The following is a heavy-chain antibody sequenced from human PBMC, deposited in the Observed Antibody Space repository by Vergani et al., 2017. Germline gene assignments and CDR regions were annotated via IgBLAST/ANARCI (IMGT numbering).Heavy chain of an antibody. J-gene: IGHJ4*02. CDR1: GFTVSSNY. CDR2: IYSGGST. D-gene: IGHD6-13*01. V-gene: IGHV3-66*01. Sequence: EVQLVESGGGLVQPGGSLRLSCAASGFTVSSNYMSWVRQAPGKGLEWVSVIYSGGSTYYADSVKGRFTISRDNSKNTLYLQMNSLRAEDTAVYYCARVRDTYIEQQPKTYYFDYWGQGTLVTVSS. CDR3: ARVRDTYIEQQPKTYYFDY.